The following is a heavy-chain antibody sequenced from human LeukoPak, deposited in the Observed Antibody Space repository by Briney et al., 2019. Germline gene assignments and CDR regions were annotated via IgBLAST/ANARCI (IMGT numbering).Heavy chain of an antibody. CDR2: INHSGST. CDR1: DGSFSGYY. J-gene: IGHJ4*02. CDR3: ARGHKADPYYDFWSGYGSDFDY. Sequence: SETLSLTCAIYDGSFSGYYWSWIRQPPGKGLEWIGEINHSGSTNYNPSLKSRVTISVDTSKNQFSLKLSSVTAADTAVYYCARGHKADPYYDFWSGYGSDFDYWGQGTLVTVSS. D-gene: IGHD3-3*01. V-gene: IGHV4-34*01.